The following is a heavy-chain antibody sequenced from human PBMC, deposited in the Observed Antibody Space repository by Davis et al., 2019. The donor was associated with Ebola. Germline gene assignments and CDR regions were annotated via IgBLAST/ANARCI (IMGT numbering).Heavy chain of an antibody. Sequence: HSQTLSLTCAISGDSVSSGGWNWIRQSPSRGLEWLGRTYYTSNWYFDYAESVKGRMTINPDTSKNQFSLQLNSVTPEDTAVYYCARGWLRTPGFDYWGQGTLVTVSS. D-gene: IGHD5-12*01. CDR1: GDSVSSGG. CDR2: TYYTSNWYF. CDR3: ARGWLRTPGFDY. J-gene: IGHJ4*02. V-gene: IGHV6-1*01.